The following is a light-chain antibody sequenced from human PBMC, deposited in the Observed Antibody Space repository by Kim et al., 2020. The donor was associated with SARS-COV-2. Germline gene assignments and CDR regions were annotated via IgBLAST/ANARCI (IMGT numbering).Light chain of an antibody. V-gene: IGKV1-8*01. CDR1: QGISIY. CDR2: AAS. CDR3: QQYYSYPLT. Sequence: ASTGDRVTITCRASQGISIYLAWYQRKPGKAPKLLIYAASTLQSGVPSRFSGSVSGTEFTLTISCLQSEDFATYYCQQYYSYPLTFGGGTKVDIK. J-gene: IGKJ4*01.